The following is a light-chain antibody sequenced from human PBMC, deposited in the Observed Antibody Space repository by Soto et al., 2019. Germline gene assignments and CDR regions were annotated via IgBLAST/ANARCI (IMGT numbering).Light chain of an antibody. V-gene: IGLV2-14*01. CDR3: VSYTTSASYV. CDR1: SSDVGNYIF. CDR2: DIN. J-gene: IGLJ1*01. Sequence: LTQPASVSGSPGQSITISCTGTSSDVGNYIFVSWYRQHPGKAPKLMIYDINNRPSGVSNRFSGSKSGNTASLTISGLQAEDEADYYCVSYTTSASYVFGTGTKVTVL.